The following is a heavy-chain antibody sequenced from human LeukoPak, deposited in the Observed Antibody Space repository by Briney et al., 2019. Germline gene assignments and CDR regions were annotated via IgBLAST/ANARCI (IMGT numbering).Heavy chain of an antibody. CDR1: GGTFSSYA. D-gene: IGHD1-26*01. CDR2: IIPIFGIA. CDR3: ARETIVGAFYFDY. V-gene: IGHV1-69*04. J-gene: IGHJ4*02. Sequence: SVKVSCKASGGTFSSYAISWVRQAPGQGLEWMGRIIPIFGIANYAQKFQGRVTITADKSTSTAYMELSSLRSEDTAVYYCARETIVGAFYFDYWGQGTLVTVCS.